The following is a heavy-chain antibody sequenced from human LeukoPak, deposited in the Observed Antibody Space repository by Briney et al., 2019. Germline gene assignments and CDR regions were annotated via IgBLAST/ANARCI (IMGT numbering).Heavy chain of an antibody. CDR1: GFTFSSYS. D-gene: IGHD6-13*01. CDR2: ISSSSSYI. J-gene: IGHJ3*02. Sequence: GGSLRLSCAASGFTFSSYSMNWVRQAPGKGLEWVSSISSSSSYIYYADSVKGRFTISRDNAKNSLYLQMNSLRAEDTAVYYCARDRRGYSSSRAAFDIWGQGTMVTVSS. V-gene: IGHV3-21*01. CDR3: ARDRRGYSSSRAAFDI.